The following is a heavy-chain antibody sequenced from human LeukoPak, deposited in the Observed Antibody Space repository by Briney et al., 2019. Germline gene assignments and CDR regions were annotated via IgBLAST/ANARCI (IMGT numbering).Heavy chain of an antibody. Sequence: SETLSLTCTVSGATISAFYWSWFRQPPGKGLEWIGYIHFSGTTKYNPSLKSRVTISVDTSKNQFSLKLSSVTAADTAVYYCALRATYYDYVWGSYRKEVDYWGQGTLVTVSS. V-gene: IGHV4-59*12. J-gene: IGHJ4*02. D-gene: IGHD3-16*02. CDR1: GATISAFY. CDR2: IHFSGTT. CDR3: ALRATYYDYVWGSYRKEVDY.